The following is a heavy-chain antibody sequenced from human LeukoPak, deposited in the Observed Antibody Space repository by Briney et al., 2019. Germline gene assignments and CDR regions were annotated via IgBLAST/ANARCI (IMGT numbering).Heavy chain of an antibody. CDR1: GFTFDDYG. D-gene: IGHD3-22*01. J-gene: IGHJ4*02. V-gene: IGHV3-48*03. CDR2: ISSGGFMK. Sequence: PGGSLRLSCAASGFTFDDYGMNWVRQAPGKGLEWVSSISSGGFMKYYADSVKGRFTVARDNAKKSLSLQMNSLTVEDTAVYYCAKAAYPRKYYYDTVWGQGTLVTVSS. CDR3: AKAAYPRKYYYDTV.